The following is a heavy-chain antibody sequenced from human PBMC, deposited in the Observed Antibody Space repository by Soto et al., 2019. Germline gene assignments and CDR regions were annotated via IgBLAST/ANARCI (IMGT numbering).Heavy chain of an antibody. CDR1: GFTFSSYA. J-gene: IGHJ3*02. V-gene: IGHV3-30*04. CDR3: ARDRSNWGTNAFDI. CDR2: ISYDGSNK. D-gene: IGHD7-27*01. Sequence: GGSLRLSCAASGFTFSSYAMHWVRQAPGKGLEWVAVISYDGSNKYYADSVKGRFTISRDNSKNTLYLQMNSQRAEDTAVYYCARDRSNWGTNAFDIWGQGTMVTVSS.